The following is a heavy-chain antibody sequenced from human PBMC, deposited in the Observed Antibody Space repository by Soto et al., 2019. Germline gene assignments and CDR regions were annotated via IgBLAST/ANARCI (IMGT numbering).Heavy chain of an antibody. CDR3: ARNFDIAATGTAFDS. Sequence: GTLSLTFRVSGGSVSGHYGSWIRLPAGRRLQWVGRIYSSVTTNYNPSLKSRVRMSVDTDRNSFSLRLDSVTAADTAVYYCARNFDIAATGTAFDSWGRGVLVTVSS. CDR1: GGSVSGHY. V-gene: IGHV4-4*07. D-gene: IGHD6-13*01. CDR2: IYSSVTT. J-gene: IGHJ4*02.